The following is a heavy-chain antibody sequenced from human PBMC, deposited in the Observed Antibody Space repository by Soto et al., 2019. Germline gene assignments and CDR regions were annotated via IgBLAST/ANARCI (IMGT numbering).Heavy chain of an antibody. CDR1: GFTVSNNY. CDR2: IYSGGNT. V-gene: IGHV3-53*01. J-gene: IGHJ4*02. D-gene: IGHD6-13*01. CDR3: GRDPRGIAASGAGG. Sequence: GGSLRLSCAASGFTVSNNYMRWVRQAPGKGLEWVSLIYSGGNTHYADSVKGRFTISRDDSKNTLYLQMNSLRVEDTAVYYCGRDPRGIAASGAGGWGQGTLVTVSS.